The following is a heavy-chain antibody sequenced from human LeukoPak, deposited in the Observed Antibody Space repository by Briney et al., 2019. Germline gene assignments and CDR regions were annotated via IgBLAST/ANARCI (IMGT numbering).Heavy chain of an antibody. CDR1: GFTFSGSA. CDR2: IRSKANSYAT. CDR3: TRRDGSMVVTDY. Sequence: PGGSLRLSCAASGFTFSGSAMHWVRQASGKGLEWVGRIRSKANSYATAYAASVKGRFTISRDDSKSTAYLQMNSLKTEDTAVYYCTRRDGSMVVTDYWGQGTLVTVSS. D-gene: IGHD4-23*01. J-gene: IGHJ4*02. V-gene: IGHV3-73*01.